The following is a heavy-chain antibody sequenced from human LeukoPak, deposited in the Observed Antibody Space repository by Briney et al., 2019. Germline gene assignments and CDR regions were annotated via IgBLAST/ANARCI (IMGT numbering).Heavy chain of an antibody. CDR3: ASTYGSGSYLHS. J-gene: IGHJ4*02. V-gene: IGHV3-9*01. CDR2: ISWNGDTI. Sequence: PSGGSLRLSCAASGFDFHNYMMHWVRQAPGKGLEWVSEISWNGDTIGYADSVKGRFLISRDNARRSLYLQMNSLRLEDTAFYYCASTYGSGSYLHSWGQGTLVTVSS. D-gene: IGHD3-10*01. CDR1: GFDFHNYM.